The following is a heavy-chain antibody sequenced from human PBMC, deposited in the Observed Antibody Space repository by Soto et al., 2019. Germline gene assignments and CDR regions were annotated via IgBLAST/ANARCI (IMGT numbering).Heavy chain of an antibody. V-gene: IGHV5-51*01. Sequence: EXLKTSFKGSGYXFTSYLVGWVRQMPGKGRECMGIIYPGASDTRYSPPFQGQVTISDDKSISTAYMQWSSLKASATAIYYCATQAHYYDSSGYYSRSFAIWGQGTMVTVSS. CDR3: ATQAHYYDSSGYYSRSFAI. D-gene: IGHD3-22*01. CDR2: IYPGASDT. J-gene: IGHJ3*02. CDR1: GYXFTSYL.